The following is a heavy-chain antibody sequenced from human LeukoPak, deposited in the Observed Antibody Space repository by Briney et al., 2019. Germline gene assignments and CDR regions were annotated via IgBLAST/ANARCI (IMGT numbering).Heavy chain of an antibody. Sequence: ASVKVSCKASGGTFSSYAISWVRQAPGQGLEWMGGIIPIFGTANYAQKFQGRVTITADKSTSTAYMELSSLRSEDTAVYYRASSPFGSSWYNFDYWGQGTLVTVSS. CDR1: GGTFSSYA. D-gene: IGHD6-13*01. J-gene: IGHJ4*02. V-gene: IGHV1-69*06. CDR2: IIPIFGTA. CDR3: ASSPFGSSWYNFDY.